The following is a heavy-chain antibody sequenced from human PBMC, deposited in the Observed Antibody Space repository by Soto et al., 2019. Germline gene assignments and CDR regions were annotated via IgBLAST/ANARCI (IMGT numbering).Heavy chain of an antibody. CDR1: GFNVNSSY. CDR2: ISSGGTT. Sequence: EVQVVESGGGLIQPGGSLRLSCAASGFNVNSSYMTWIRQAPGKGLQWVADISSGGTTKYSDSVRGRFSISSDMSKNTLYLQMNSLRVEDTAIYSCARQFPSDNYGNRLDPWGQGTLVTVSA. V-gene: IGHV3-53*01. D-gene: IGHD4-17*01. CDR3: ARQFPSDNYGNRLDP. J-gene: IGHJ5*02.